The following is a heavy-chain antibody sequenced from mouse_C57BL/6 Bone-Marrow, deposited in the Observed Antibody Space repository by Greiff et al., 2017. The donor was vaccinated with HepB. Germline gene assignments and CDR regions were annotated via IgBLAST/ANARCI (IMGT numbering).Heavy chain of an antibody. J-gene: IGHJ1*03. CDR1: GYTFTDYY. CDR2: INPYNGGT. D-gene: IGHD1-1*01. V-gene: IGHV1-19*01. CDR3: ARWVLLRYRYCDV. Sequence: EVQVVESGPVLVKPGASVKMSCQASGYTFTDYYMNWVKQSHGKSLEWIGVINPYNGGTSYNQKFKGKATLTVDKSSSTAYMALNSPTSEDSAVYYCARWVLLRYRYCDVWGRGNTVTVTS.